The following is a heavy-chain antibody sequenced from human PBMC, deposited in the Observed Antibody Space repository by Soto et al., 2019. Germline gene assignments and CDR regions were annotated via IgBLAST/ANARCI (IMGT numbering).Heavy chain of an antibody. D-gene: IGHD4-17*01. Sequence: QLQLQESGPGLVKPSETLSLTCTVSGGSISSRSYYWGWIRQPPGKGLEWIGSMYYSGRTYYNPSLKSRVTRSVDTSKNQFSLKLSSVTAADTAVYYCAADTVTLYYYYYGMDVWGQGTTVTVSS. J-gene: IGHJ6*02. CDR2: MYYSGRT. V-gene: IGHV4-39*01. CDR3: AADTVTLYYYYYGMDV. CDR1: GGSISSRSYY.